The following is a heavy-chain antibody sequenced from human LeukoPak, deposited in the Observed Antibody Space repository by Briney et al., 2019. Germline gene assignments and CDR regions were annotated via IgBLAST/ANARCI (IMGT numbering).Heavy chain of an antibody. J-gene: IGHJ5*02. CDR2: IYHSGST. CDR3: AREKRYSGYGNWFDP. CDR1: GYSISSGYY. D-gene: IGHD5-12*01. Sequence: SETLSLTCAVSGYSISSGYYWGWIRQPPGKGLEWIGSIYHSGSTYYNPSLKSRVTISVDKSKNQFSLKLSSVTAADTAVYYCAREKRYSGYGNWFDPWGQGTLVTVSS. V-gene: IGHV4-38-2*02.